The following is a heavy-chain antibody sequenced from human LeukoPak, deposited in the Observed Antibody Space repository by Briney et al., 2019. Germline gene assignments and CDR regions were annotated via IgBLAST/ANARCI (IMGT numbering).Heavy chain of an antibody. CDR2: IKQDGSEK. J-gene: IGHJ5*02. D-gene: IGHD3/OR15-3a*01. CDR3: ARGGTGSFDP. Sequence: GGSLRLSCAASGFIFSHYGMSWVRQAPGKGLEWVANIKQDGSEKYYVDSVKGRFTISRDNAKNSLYLQMNSLRAEDTAVYYCARGGTGSFDPWGQGTLVTVSS. V-gene: IGHV3-7*01. CDR1: GFIFSHYG.